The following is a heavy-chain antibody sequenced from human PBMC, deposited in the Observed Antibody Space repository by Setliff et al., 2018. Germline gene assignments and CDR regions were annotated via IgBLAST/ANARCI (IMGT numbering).Heavy chain of an antibody. V-gene: IGHV1-8*01. Sequence: GASVKVSCKASGYTFTSYAMHWVRQAPGQRLEWMGWMNPNSGNTGYAQKFQGRVTMTRNTSISTAYMELSSLRSEDTAVYYCAMKGGDFPSSWYTFDYWGQGTLVTVSS. CDR2: MNPNSGNT. CDR3: AMKGGDFPSSWYTFDY. D-gene: IGHD6-13*01. CDR1: GYTFTSYA. J-gene: IGHJ4*02.